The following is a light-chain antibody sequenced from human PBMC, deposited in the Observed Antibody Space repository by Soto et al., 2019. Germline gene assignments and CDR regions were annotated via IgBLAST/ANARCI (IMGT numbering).Light chain of an antibody. J-gene: IGKJ2*01. V-gene: IGKV3-20*01. Sequence: EIVLTQSPGTLSLSPGERATLSCRASQRVSSSYLAWYQQKPGQAPRLLIYGASSRATGIPDRFGGSGSGTDFTLTISRLEPEDFAVYYCQQFGSSPRTFGQGTKLEIK. CDR2: GAS. CDR1: QRVSSSY. CDR3: QQFGSSPRT.